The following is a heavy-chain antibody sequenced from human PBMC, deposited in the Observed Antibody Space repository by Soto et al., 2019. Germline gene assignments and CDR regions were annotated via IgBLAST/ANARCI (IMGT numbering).Heavy chain of an antibody. J-gene: IGHJ4*02. Sequence: EVQLVESGGGLVQPGGSLRLSCAASGFTFSSYWMHWVRQAPGKGRVWVSRINSDGSSTSYADSVKGRFTISRDNAKNTLYLQMNSLRAEDTAVYYCARDTPTVTLYYFDYWGQGTLVTVSS. CDR1: GFTFSSYW. CDR2: INSDGSST. CDR3: ARDTPTVTLYYFDY. D-gene: IGHD4-17*01. V-gene: IGHV3-74*01.